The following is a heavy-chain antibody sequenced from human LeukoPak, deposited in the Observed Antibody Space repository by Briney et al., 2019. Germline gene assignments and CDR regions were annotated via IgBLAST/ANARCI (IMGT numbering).Heavy chain of an antibody. V-gene: IGHV1-8*02. J-gene: IGHJ3*02. D-gene: IGHD1-26*01. CDR2: MNPNSGNT. CDR1: GYTFTSYG. CDR3: ARANGVGANDAFDI. Sequence: GASVKVSCKASGYTFTSYGISWVRQAPGQGLEWMGWMNPNSGNTGYAQKFQGGVTMTRNTSISTAYMELSSLRSEDTAVYYCARANGVGANDAFDIWGQGTMVTVSS.